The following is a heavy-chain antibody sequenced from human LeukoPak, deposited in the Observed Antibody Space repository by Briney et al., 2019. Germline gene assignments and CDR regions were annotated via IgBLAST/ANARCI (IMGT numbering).Heavy chain of an antibody. D-gene: IGHD6-13*01. CDR3: AKKGGSWNYFDS. Sequence: GGSLRLSCVASGFTFSIYGMHWVRQAPGKGLEWVAYLAYDASLVDYTNSVKGRFTISRDNSKNTLFLQMNSLRPEDTAVYHCAKKGGSWNYFDSWGQGTLVTVSS. J-gene: IGHJ4*02. CDR2: LAYDASLV. CDR1: GFTFSIYG. V-gene: IGHV3-30*02.